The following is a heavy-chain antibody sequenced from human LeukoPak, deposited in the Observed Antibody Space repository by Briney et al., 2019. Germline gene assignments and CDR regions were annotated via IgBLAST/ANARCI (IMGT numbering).Heavy chain of an antibody. D-gene: IGHD6-13*01. CDR3: ARDLYSSSWLNYHYFDY. Sequence: GGSLRLSCAASGFTFDDYSMHWVRQAPGKGLEWVSLISWDGGSTYYADSVKGRFTISRDNAKNSLYLQMNSLRAEDTAVYYCARDLYSSSWLNYHYFDYWGQGTLVTVSS. CDR1: GFTFDDYS. CDR2: ISWDGGST. J-gene: IGHJ4*02. V-gene: IGHV3-43*01.